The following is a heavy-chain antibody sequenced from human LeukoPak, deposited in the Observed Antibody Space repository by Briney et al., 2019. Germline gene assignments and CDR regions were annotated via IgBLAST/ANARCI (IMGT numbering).Heavy chain of an antibody. V-gene: IGHV3-64*01. CDR2: ISSNGGYT. CDR3: ARDHHVEMATPGYYFDY. D-gene: IGHD5-24*01. Sequence: GGSLRLSCAASGFTFSSYAMHWVRQAPGKGLEYVSAISSNGGYTYYANSVKGRFTISRDNSKNTLYLQMGSLRAEDMAVYYCARDHHVEMATPGYYFDYWGQGTLVTVSS. J-gene: IGHJ4*02. CDR1: GFTFSSYA.